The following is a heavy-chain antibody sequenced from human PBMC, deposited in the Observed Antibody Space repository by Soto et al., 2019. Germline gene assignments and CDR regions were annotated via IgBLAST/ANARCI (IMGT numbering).Heavy chain of an antibody. CDR3: ARPRGSARNNYYYYMDV. Sequence: QVQLVESGGGLVKPGGSLRLSCAASGFTFSDYYMSWIRLAPGKGLEWVSYISGSGSSIYYADSVKGRFTISRDNAENSLSLQMTSLRAEDTAVYYCARPRGSARNNYYYYMDVWGKGTTVTVSS. CDR2: ISGSGSSI. V-gene: IGHV3-11*01. D-gene: IGHD6-6*01. CDR1: GFTFSDYY. J-gene: IGHJ6*03.